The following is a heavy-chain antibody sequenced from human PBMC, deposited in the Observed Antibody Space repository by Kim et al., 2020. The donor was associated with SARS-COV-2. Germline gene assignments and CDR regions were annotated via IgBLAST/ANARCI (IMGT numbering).Heavy chain of an antibody. V-gene: IGHV1-2*02. Sequence: QKIQGRVNMTRDTSISTAYMELSRLRSDDTAVYYCARGEISTHGDYFDYWGQGTLVTVSS. CDR3: ARGEISTHGDYFDY. J-gene: IGHJ4*02. D-gene: IGHD4-17*01.